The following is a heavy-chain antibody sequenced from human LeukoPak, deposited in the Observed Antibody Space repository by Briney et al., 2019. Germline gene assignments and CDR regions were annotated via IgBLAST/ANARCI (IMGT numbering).Heavy chain of an antibody. CDR1: GGTFSSYA. CDR2: IIPIFGTA. J-gene: IGHJ4*02. Sequence: LVKVSCKASGGTFSSYAISWVRQAPGQGLERMGGIIPIFGTANYAQKFQGRVTITTDESTSTAYMELSSLRSEDTAVYYCARGEVVETFDYWGQGTLVTVSS. D-gene: IGHD5-24*01. CDR3: ARGEVVETFDY. V-gene: IGHV1-69*05.